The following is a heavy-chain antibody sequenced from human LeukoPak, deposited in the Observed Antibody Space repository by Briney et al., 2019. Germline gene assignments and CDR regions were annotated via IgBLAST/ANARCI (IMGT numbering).Heavy chain of an antibody. Sequence: PGGSLRLSCAASGFTFSSYAMSWVRQAPGKGLEWVSAISGSGVSTFYADSVKGRFTISRDNSKNTLYLQMNSLRAEDTAVYYCARRRNIHNYGDYSFDYWGQGTLVTVSS. D-gene: IGHD4-17*01. CDR3: ARRRNIHNYGDYSFDY. V-gene: IGHV3-23*01. J-gene: IGHJ4*02. CDR1: GFTFSSYA. CDR2: ISGSGVST.